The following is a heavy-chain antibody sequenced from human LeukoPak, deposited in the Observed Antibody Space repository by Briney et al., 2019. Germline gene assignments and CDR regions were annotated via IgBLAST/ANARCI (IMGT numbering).Heavy chain of an antibody. D-gene: IGHD3-3*01. CDR1: GFTFSSYG. J-gene: IGHJ4*02. CDR2: IRYDGSNK. V-gene: IGHV3-30*02. Sequence: GGSLRLSCAASGFTFSSYGMHWVRQAPGKGLEWVAFIRYDGSNKYYADSVKGRFTISRDNSKNTLYLQMNSLRAEDTAVYYCAKAMYYDFWSGYPDYWGQGTLVTVSS. CDR3: AKAMYYDFWSGYPDY.